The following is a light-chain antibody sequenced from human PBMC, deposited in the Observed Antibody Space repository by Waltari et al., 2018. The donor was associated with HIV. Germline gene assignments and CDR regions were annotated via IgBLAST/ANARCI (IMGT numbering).Light chain of an antibody. J-gene: IGLJ3*02. V-gene: IGLV1-47*01. CDR1: NHHIGSKS. Sequence: QAVPTQPPSASCTPTQLVSFSCSAFNHHIGSKSVYCYQQLPGTAPKLLIHRNNQRPSGVPDRFSGSKSGTSASLAISGLRSEDEADYYCAAWDDSLRGFWVFGGGTKLTVL. CDR3: AAWDDSLRGFWV. CDR2: RNN.